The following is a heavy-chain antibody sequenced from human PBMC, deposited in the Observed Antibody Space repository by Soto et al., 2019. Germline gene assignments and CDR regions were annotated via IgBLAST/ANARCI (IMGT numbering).Heavy chain of an antibody. D-gene: IGHD4-17*01. Sequence: XESLKISRKGSGYSFTSYLLIWVRQMPGKGLEWMGRIYPSDSYTNYSPSFQGHVTISADKSISTAYLQWSSLKASDTAMYYCARDYGDYVRFWYYGMDVWGQGTTVTVSS. J-gene: IGHJ6*02. CDR1: GYSFTSYL. CDR2: IYPSDSYT. V-gene: IGHV5-10-1*01. CDR3: ARDYGDYVRFWYYGMDV.